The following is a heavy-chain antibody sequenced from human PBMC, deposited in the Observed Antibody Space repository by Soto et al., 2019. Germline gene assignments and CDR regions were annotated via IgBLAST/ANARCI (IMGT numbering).Heavy chain of an antibody. CDR3: ARRGCSSTSCYNSRFDP. CDR2: IIPIFGTA. Sequence: GASVKVSCKASGGTFSSYAISWVRQAPGQGLEWMGGIIPIFGTANYAQKFQGRVTITADKSTSTAYMELSSLRSEDTAVYYCARRGCSSTSCYNSRFDPWGQGTLVTVSS. D-gene: IGHD2-2*02. V-gene: IGHV1-69*06. CDR1: GGTFSSYA. J-gene: IGHJ5*02.